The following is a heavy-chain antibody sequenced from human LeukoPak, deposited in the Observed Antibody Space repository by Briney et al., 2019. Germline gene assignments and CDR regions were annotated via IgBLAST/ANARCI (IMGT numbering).Heavy chain of an antibody. Sequence: ASVKVSCKASGYTFTSYYMHWVRQAPGQGLEWMGIINPSGGSTSYAQRFQGRVTMTRVTSTSTVYMELSSLRSEDTAVYYCARGSLDYGDAFDIWGQGTMVTVSS. J-gene: IGHJ3*02. CDR3: ARGSLDYGDAFDI. CDR1: GYTFTSYY. V-gene: IGHV1-46*01. D-gene: IGHD3-16*01. CDR2: INPSGGST.